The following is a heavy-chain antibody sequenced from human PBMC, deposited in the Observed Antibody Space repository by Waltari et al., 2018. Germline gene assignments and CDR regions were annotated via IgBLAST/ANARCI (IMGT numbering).Heavy chain of an antibody. CDR2: IDNGDGSGT. Sequence: EVQLVESGGGLVQPGGSLRLSCEASGFIFSTYWMHWVRQAPGKGLVGVSRIDNGDGSGTSYAGSXKGRFTISRDNAKNTLYLQMNSLRAEDTGVYYCAXDHYYSKDVWGTGTXVXVXS. J-gene: IGHJ6*04. V-gene: IGHV3-74*01. CDR1: GFIFSTYW. CDR3: AXDHYYSKDV.